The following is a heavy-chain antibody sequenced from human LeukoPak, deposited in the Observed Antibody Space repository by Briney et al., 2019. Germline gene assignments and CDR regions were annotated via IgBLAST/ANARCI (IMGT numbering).Heavy chain of an antibody. J-gene: IGHJ6*02. CDR2: ISVSGSRA. CDR3: PKDHDGMHA. Sequence: GGSLRLSCAASGFTFSSNAMSWVRQAPGKGLEWVSVISVSGSRAYYADFVKGRFTVSRDNSKNTVLLQMTSLRVEDTAVYYCPKDHDGMHAWGQGTTVTVSS. CDR1: GFTFSSNA. V-gene: IGHV3-23*01.